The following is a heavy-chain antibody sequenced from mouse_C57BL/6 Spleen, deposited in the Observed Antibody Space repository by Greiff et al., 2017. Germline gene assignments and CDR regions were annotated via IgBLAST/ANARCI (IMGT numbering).Heavy chain of an antibody. CDR3: ARQRWGYAMDY. V-gene: IGHV1-50*01. Sequence: VQLQQPGAELVKPGASVKLSCKASGYTFTSYWMQWVKQRPGQGLEWIGEIDPSDSYTNYNQKFKGKATLTVDTSSSTAYMQLSSLTSEDSAVYYCARQRWGYAMDYWGQGTSVTVSS. D-gene: IGHD2-3*01. CDR2: IDPSDSYT. CDR1: GYTFTSYW. J-gene: IGHJ4*01.